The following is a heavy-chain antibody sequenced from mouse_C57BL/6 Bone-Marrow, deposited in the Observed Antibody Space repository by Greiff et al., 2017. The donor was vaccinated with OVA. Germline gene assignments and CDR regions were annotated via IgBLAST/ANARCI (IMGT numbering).Heavy chain of an antibody. J-gene: IGHJ1*03. Sequence: QVQLQQSGAELVKPGASVKLSCKASGYTFTSYWMQWVKQRPGQGLEWIGEIDPSDSYTNYNQKFKGKATLTVDTSSSTAYMQLSSLTSEDSAVYYCAREDDYGSSYWYFDVWGTGTTVTVSS. D-gene: IGHD1-1*01. CDR3: AREDDYGSSYWYFDV. CDR2: IDPSDSYT. CDR1: GYTFTSYW. V-gene: IGHV1-50*01.